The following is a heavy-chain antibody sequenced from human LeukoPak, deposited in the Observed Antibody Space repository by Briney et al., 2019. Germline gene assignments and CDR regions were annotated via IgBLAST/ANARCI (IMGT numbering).Heavy chain of an antibody. J-gene: IGHJ4*02. V-gene: IGHV3-7*01. Sequence: GGSLRLSCAASGFIFSDYKLHWVRQAPGKGLEWVANIKQDGSEKYYVDSVKGRFTISRDNAKNSLYLEMNSLRAEDTAVYYCASERPSSSWYDYWGQGTLVTVSS. CDR3: ASERPSSSWYDY. CDR2: IKQDGSEK. D-gene: IGHD6-13*01. CDR1: GFIFSDYK.